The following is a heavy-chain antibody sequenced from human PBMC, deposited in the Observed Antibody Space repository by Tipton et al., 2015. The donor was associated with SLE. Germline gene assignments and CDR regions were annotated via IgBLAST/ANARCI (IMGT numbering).Heavy chain of an antibody. V-gene: IGHV5-51*01. D-gene: IGHD1-20*01. CDR2: IYPGDSDT. J-gene: IGHJ4*02. Sequence: QLVQSGAEVKKPGESLRISCKGSGYSFTTYWIAWVRQMPGKGLEWMGIIYPGDSDTTYSPSFQGQVTISADKSIKTAYLQWSSLKASDTAMYYCARARSLITGTTGGTFDYWGQGTLVTVSS. CDR3: ARARSLITGTTGGTFDY. CDR1: GYSFTTYW.